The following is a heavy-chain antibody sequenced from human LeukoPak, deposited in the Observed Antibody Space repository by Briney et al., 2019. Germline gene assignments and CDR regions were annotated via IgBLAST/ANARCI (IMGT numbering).Heavy chain of an antibody. D-gene: IGHD3-9*01. V-gene: IGHV2-5*02. J-gene: IGHJ4*02. CDR2: IYWDDDK. CDR3: AHRSLTRSFYYFGY. CDR1: GFSLSTSGVG. Sequence: SGPTLVKPTQTLTLTCTFSGFSLSTSGVGVGWIRQPPGKALEWLALIYWDDDKRYRPSLQSRLTITKDTSKNQVVLTMTGVDPVDTATYYCAHRSLTRSFYYFGYWGQGTLVTVSS.